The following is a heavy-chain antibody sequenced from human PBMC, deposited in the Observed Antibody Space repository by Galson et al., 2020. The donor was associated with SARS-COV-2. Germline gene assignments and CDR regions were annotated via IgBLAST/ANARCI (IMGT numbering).Heavy chain of an antibody. CDR3: ARPGATITDPAFDI. CDR1: GFTFSSYA. J-gene: IGHJ3*02. CDR2: ISYDGSNK. Sequence: GGSLRLSCAASGFTFSSYAMHWVRQAPGKGLEWVAVISYDGSNKYYADSVKGRFTISRDNSKNTLYLQMNSLRAEDTAVYYCARPGATITDPAFDIWGQGTMVTVSS. D-gene: IGHD5-12*01. V-gene: IGHV3-30*01.